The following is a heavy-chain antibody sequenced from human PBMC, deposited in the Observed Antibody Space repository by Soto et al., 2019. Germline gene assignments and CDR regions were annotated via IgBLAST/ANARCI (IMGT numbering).Heavy chain of an antibody. Sequence: EVQLVESGGGLVQPGGSLRLSCAASGFTFSTYWMHWIRQVPGKGLEWVSRINSDASHTYYADSVKGRFTISRDNAKNTLHLEMNSLRAEYTAVYYCVRDGYCITTSCYGNWCDPWGQGTLVTVSS. J-gene: IGHJ5*02. V-gene: IGHV3-74*01. CDR2: INSDASHT. CDR3: VRDGYCITTSCYGNWCDP. CDR1: GFTFSTYW. D-gene: IGHD2-2*03.